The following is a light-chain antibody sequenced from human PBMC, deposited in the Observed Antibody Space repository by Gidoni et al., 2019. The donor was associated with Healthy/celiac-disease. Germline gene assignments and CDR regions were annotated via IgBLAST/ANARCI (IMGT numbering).Light chain of an antibody. CDR3: QQYKSYRYT. Sequence: DIQMTQSPSTLSASVGDRVTITCRASQSISSWLALYQQKPGKAPKLLIYDASSLESGVPSRVSGSGSGTEFTLTISSLQPDDFATYYCQQYKSYRYTFGQGTKLEIK. V-gene: IGKV1-5*01. CDR2: DAS. J-gene: IGKJ2*01. CDR1: QSISSW.